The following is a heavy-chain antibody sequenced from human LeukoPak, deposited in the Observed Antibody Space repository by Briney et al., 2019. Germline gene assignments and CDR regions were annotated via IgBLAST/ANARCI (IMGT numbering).Heavy chain of an antibody. CDR1: EFTFSRYW. CDR2: IKEDGSEK. Sequence: PGGSLRLSCEVSEFTFSRYWMSWVRQIPGKGLEWVANIKEDGSEKNYVDSVKGRFTIDRDNAQNSLYLQMNNLRAEDTAMYYCARDLSSRWYTGQFDYWSHGSLVTVSS. J-gene: IGHJ4*01. D-gene: IGHD6-19*01. V-gene: IGHV3-7*01. CDR3: ARDLSSRWYTGQFDY.